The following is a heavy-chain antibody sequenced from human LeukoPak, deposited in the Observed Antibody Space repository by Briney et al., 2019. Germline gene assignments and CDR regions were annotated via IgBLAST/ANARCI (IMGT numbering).Heavy chain of an antibody. Sequence: GGSLRLSCAASGFTVGSNYMSWVRQAPGKGLEWVSVIYSGGSTYYADSVKGRFTISRDNSKNTLYLQMNSLRAEDTAVYYCAKSGTMATLDFDYWGQGTLVTVSS. J-gene: IGHJ4*02. CDR2: IYSGGST. D-gene: IGHD5-24*01. CDR1: GFTVGSNY. V-gene: IGHV3-66*01. CDR3: AKSGTMATLDFDY.